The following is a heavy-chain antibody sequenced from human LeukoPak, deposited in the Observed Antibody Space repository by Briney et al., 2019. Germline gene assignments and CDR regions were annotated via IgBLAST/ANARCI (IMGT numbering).Heavy chain of an antibody. CDR1: GFTFSSYW. J-gene: IGHJ4*02. CDR2: IRQDGSDK. CDR3: ARDLFLSGIPAAGVFDY. D-gene: IGHD6-25*01. Sequence: GGSLRLSCAASGFTFSSYWMSWVRQAPGKGLEWVANIRQDGSDKYYMESVKGRFTISRDNANSSLYLQMNSLRAEDTAVYYCARDLFLSGIPAAGVFDYWGQGTLVTVSS. V-gene: IGHV3-7*01.